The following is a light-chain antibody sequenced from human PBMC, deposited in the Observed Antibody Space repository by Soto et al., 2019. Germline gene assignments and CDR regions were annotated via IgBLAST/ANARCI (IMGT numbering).Light chain of an antibody. CDR3: QQYGSSPPVT. CDR2: GAS. CDR1: QSVGGTF. J-gene: IGKJ3*01. V-gene: IGKV3-20*01. Sequence: EIVLTQSPGTLSLSPGEGATLSCRASQSVGGTFLAWYQQKGGQAPRLLIHGASNRATGIPDRYSGSRSGTDFTLTISRLEPEDFAVYYCQQYGSSPPVTFGHGTKGDIK.